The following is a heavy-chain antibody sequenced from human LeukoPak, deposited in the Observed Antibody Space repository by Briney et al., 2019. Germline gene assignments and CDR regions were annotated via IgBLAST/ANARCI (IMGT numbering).Heavy chain of an antibody. J-gene: IGHJ4*02. Sequence: GGSLRLPCAASGFIFTNFWMSWVRQAPGKGLEWVANTRPDGSETYYVDSVKGRFTVSRDNAKNSLYLQMNTLRVEDTAVYFCARDASGYYDSWGQGTLVTVSS. CDR2: TRPDGSET. CDR3: ARDASGYYDS. V-gene: IGHV3-7*01. CDR1: GFIFTNFW. D-gene: IGHD3-22*01.